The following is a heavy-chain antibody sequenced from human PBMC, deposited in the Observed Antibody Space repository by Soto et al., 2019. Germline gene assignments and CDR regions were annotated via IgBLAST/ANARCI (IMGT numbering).Heavy chain of an antibody. Sequence: QVQLVQSRGEVKKPGASVKVSCKTYGYSFTTYGISWVRQAPGQGLEWMGWISGYNGNTNYAQNLQGRVTMTTDTSTSTDYMELRSLRSDDTAVFYCAREVPAPYYYYGMDVWGQGSTVTVSS. CDR3: AREVPAPYYYYGMDV. CDR1: GYSFTTYG. CDR2: ISGYNGNT. V-gene: IGHV1-18*01. J-gene: IGHJ6*02.